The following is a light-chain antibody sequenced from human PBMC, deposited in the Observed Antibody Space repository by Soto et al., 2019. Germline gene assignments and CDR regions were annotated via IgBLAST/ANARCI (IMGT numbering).Light chain of an antibody. Sequence: DIQMTQSPSSLSASVGDTVTITCRASQGINNYLAWFQQRPGKVPKLLIYAASTLQSGAPSRFRGSRSGTDFTLTISSLQPEDVATYYCQNYDSAPRTFGQGTKVEIK. CDR2: AAS. CDR3: QNYDSAPRT. J-gene: IGKJ1*01. CDR1: QGINNY. V-gene: IGKV1-27*01.